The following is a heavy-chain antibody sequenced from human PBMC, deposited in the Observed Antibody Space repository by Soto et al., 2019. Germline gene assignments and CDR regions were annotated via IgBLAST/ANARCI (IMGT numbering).Heavy chain of an antibody. Sequence: GGSLRLSCAASGFTFSSYGMHWVRQAPGKGLEWVAVISYDGSNKYYADSVKGRFTISGDNSKNTLYLQMNSLRAEDTAVYYCAKGRRSPAYGSGSYHAFDIWGQGTMVTVSS. D-gene: IGHD3-10*01. CDR3: AKGRRSPAYGSGSYHAFDI. CDR2: ISYDGSNK. J-gene: IGHJ3*02. CDR1: GFTFSSYG. V-gene: IGHV3-30*18.